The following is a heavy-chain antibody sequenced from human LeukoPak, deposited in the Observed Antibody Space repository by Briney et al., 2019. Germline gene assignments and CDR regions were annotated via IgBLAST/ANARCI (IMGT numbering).Heavy chain of an antibody. D-gene: IGHD5-18*01. CDR3: ARRDTAMVTFDY. CDR1: GGSISSYY. J-gene: IGHJ4*02. CDR2: IYYSGST. Sequence: SETVSLTCSVSGGSISSYYWSWIRQPPGKGLEWIGYIYYSGSTNYNPSLKSRVTISVDTSKNQFSLKLSSVTAADTAVYYCARRDTAMVTFDYWGQGTLVTVSS. V-gene: IGHV4-59*01.